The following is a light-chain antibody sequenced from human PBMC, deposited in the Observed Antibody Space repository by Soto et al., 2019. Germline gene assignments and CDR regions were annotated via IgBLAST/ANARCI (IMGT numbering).Light chain of an antibody. CDR2: GAS. J-gene: IGKJ1*01. V-gene: IGKV3-20*01. CDR3: QQYGSSPGT. CDR1: QSVTSSY. Sequence: EIVLTQSPGTLSLSPGERATLSCRASQSVTSSYLAWYQQKPGQAPRLIIYGASSRATVIPDRFSGGGSGTDFTLTISRLEPEDFAVYYCQQYGSSPGTFGQGTKVDIK.